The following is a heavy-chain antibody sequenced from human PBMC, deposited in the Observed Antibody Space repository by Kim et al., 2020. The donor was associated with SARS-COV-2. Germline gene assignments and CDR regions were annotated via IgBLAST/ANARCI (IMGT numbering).Heavy chain of an antibody. D-gene: IGHD3-10*01. CDR2: ST. Sequence: STYHHPSLKVRVTISVDTSKTQFSLKLSSVTAADTAVYYCARERESRFDYWGQGTLVTVSS. J-gene: IGHJ4*02. CDR3: ARERESRFDY. V-gene: IGHV4-31*02.